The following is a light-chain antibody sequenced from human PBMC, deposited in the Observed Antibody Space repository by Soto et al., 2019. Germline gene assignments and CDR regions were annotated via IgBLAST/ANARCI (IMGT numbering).Light chain of an antibody. V-gene: IGLV2-14*01. CDR1: SSNIGGNS. CDR2: EVS. J-gene: IGLJ1*01. Sequence: SVLTQPPSVSAAPGQKVTISCSGSSSNIGGNSVSWYQQLPGTAPKLIIYEVSNRPSGVSNRFSGSKSGDTASLTISGLQAEDEADYYCSSKRDSSTLFVFGTGNKVTVL. CDR3: SSKRDSSTLFV.